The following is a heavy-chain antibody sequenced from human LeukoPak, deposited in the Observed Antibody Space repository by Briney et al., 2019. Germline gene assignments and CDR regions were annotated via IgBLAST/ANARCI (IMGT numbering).Heavy chain of an antibody. V-gene: IGHV4-30-4*01. D-gene: IGHD6-13*01. CDR3: ARAAPPLYSSSTPFDY. J-gene: IGHJ4*02. CDR1: GGSISSGDYY. Sequence: SQTLFLTCTVSGGSISSGDYYWSWIRQPPGKGLEWIGYIYYSGSTYYNPSLKSRVTISVDTSKNQFSLKLSSVTAADTAVYYCARAAPPLYSSSTPFDYWGQGTLVTVSS. CDR2: IYYSGST.